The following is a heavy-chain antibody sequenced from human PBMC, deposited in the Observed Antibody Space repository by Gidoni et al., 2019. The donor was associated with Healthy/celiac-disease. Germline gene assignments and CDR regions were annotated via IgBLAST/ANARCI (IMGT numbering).Heavy chain of an antibody. D-gene: IGHD1-26*01. Sequence: QVQLQQWGAGLLKPSETLSLTCAVYGGSFSGYYWSRIRQPPGQGLGWLGEINHSGSTNYNPSLKSRVTISVDTSKNQFSLKLSSVTAADTAVYYCARYGMGATTYFDYWGQGTLVTVSS. V-gene: IGHV4-34*01. CDR2: INHSGST. J-gene: IGHJ4*02. CDR1: GGSFSGYY. CDR3: ARYGMGATTYFDY.